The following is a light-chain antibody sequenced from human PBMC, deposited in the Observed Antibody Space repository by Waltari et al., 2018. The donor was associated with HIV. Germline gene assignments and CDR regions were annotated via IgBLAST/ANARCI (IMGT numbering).Light chain of an antibody. CDR2: EVS. CDR1: SSDVAKYNY. CDR3: SSFTSSTTWV. Sequence: QSALTPPASVSGSPGQSVPIPCTGTSSDVAKYNYVSWYQQHPGQAPKLMIYEVSKRPSGVSNRFAGSKSGNTACLTSSGLQAEDDADYYCSSFTSSTTWVFGGGTRLTVL. V-gene: IGLV2-14*01. J-gene: IGLJ3*02.